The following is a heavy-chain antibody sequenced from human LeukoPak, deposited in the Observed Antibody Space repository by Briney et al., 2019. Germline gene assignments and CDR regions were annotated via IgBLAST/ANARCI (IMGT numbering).Heavy chain of an antibody. CDR3: ARDDCSSTSCYRNGLYYYYGMDV. CDR2: ISGSGGST. V-gene: IGHV3-23*01. CDR1: GFTFSSYA. D-gene: IGHD2-2*01. J-gene: IGHJ6*02. Sequence: GGSLRLSCAASGFTFSSYAMSWVRQAPGKGLEWVSAISGSGGSTYYADSVKGRFTISRDNSKNTLYLQMNSLRAEDTAVYYCARDDCSSTSCYRNGLYYYYGMDVWGQGTTVTVSS.